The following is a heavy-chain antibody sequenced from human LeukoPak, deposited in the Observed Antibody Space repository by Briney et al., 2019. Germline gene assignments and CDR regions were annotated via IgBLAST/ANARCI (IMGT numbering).Heavy chain of an antibody. Sequence: GGSLRLSCAASGFTFSSYSMNWVRQAPGKGLEWVAFIRYDGSNKYYADSVKGRFTISRDNAKNSLYLQMNSLRAEDMAVYYCARGSPSWGSYWPSDYWGQGTLVTVSS. J-gene: IGHJ4*02. V-gene: IGHV3-30*02. CDR3: ARGSPSWGSYWPSDY. D-gene: IGHD3-16*01. CDR1: GFTFSSYS. CDR2: IRYDGSNK.